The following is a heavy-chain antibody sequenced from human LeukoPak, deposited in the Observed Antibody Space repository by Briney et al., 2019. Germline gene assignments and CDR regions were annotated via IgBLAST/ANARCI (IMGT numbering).Heavy chain of an antibody. CDR1: GYTFTTYG. V-gene: IGHV1-18*01. J-gene: IGHJ4*02. CDR3: ARDQTQIWFGEGLWYFDY. CDR2: ISAYNGDT. Sequence: WASVKVSCKASGYTFTTYGISWVRQAPGQGLEWMGWISAYNGDTKYAQKLQGRVTMTTDTSTSTAYMELSSLTSDDTAVYYCARDQTQIWFGEGLWYFDYWGQGTLVTVSS. D-gene: IGHD3-10*01.